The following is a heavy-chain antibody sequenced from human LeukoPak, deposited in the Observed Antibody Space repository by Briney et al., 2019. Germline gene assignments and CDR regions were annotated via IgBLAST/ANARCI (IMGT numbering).Heavy chain of an antibody. Sequence: SETLSLTCTVSGGSISSYYWSWIRQPPGKGLEWIGYIYYSGSTNYNPSLKSRVTISVDTSKNQFSLKLSSVTAADTAVYYCARYSDSIDAFDIWGQGTMVTVAS. V-gene: IGHV4-59*01. CDR1: GGSISSYY. D-gene: IGHD3-22*01. J-gene: IGHJ3*02. CDR2: IYYSGST. CDR3: ARYSDSIDAFDI.